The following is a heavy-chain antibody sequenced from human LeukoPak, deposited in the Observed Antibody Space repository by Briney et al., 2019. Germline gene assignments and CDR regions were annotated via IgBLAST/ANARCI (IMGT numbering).Heavy chain of an antibody. CDR3: ARAVYDILTGYFSWSDP. CDR2: INHSGST. D-gene: IGHD3-9*01. Sequence: SETPSLTCAVYGGSFSGYYWSWIRQPPGKGLEWIGEINHSGSTNYNPSLKSRVTISVDTSKNQFSLKLSSVTAADTAVYYCARAVYDILTGYFSWSDPWGQGTLVTVSS. V-gene: IGHV4-34*01. J-gene: IGHJ5*02. CDR1: GGSFSGYY.